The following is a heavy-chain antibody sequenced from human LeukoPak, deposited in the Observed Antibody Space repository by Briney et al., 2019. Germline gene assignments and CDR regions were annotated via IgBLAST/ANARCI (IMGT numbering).Heavy chain of an antibody. Sequence: PSETLSLTCTVSGGSISSSSYYWGWIRQPPGKGLEWIGSIYYSGSTYYNPSLKSRVTISVDTSKNQFSLKLSSVTAADTAVYYCARRSMANPFDYWGQGTPVTASS. CDR3: ARRSMANPFDY. D-gene: IGHD2/OR15-2a*01. J-gene: IGHJ4*02. CDR2: IYYSGST. V-gene: IGHV4-39*01. CDR1: GGSISSSSYY.